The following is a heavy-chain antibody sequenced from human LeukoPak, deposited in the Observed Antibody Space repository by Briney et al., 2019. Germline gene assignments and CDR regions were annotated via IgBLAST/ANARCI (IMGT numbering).Heavy chain of an antibody. CDR2: INQDASEK. Sequence: GGSLRLSCAASGFTFSNYWMSWVRQAPGKGLEWVANINQDASEKYYVDSVKGRFTISRDNAKKSLYLQMNSLRAEDTAVYYCAREREGYFDLWGRGTRVTVSS. CDR1: GFTFSNYW. V-gene: IGHV3-7*01. CDR3: AREREGYFDL. J-gene: IGHJ2*01.